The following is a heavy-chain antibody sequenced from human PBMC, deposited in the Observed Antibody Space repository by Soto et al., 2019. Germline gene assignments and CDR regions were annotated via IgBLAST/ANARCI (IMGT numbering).Heavy chain of an antibody. V-gene: IGHV4-61*01. J-gene: IGHJ5*02. CDR2: IYYSGST. CDR3: VRDGNWKVGWFDP. CDR1: GGSVSSGSYY. Sequence: QVQLQESGPGLVKPSETLSLTCTVSGGSVSSGSYYWSWIRQPPGKGLEWIGYIYYSGSTNYNPSLKSRVTISVDTSKNQFSLKLSSVTAADTAVYYCVRDGNWKVGWFDPWGQGTLVTVSS. D-gene: IGHD1-20*01.